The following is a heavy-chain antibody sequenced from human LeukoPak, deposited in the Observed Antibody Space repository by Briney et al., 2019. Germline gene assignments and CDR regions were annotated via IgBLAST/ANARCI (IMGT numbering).Heavy chain of an antibody. V-gene: IGHV3-48*04. CDR2: ISSSSITI. J-gene: IGHJ4*02. CDR1: GFTFSSYS. Sequence: GGSLRLSWAASGFTFSSYSLNWVRQAPGKGLEWVSFISSSSITIYYADSVKGRFTISRDNAEKSLYLQMNSLRAEDTAVYHCARDRGGSYSAIDYWGQGTLVTVSS. D-gene: IGHD2-15*01. CDR3: ARDRGGSYSAIDY.